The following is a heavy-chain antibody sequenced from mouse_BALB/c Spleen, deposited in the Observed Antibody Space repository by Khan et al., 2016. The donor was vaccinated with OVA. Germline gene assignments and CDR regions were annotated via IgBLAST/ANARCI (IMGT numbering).Heavy chain of an antibody. V-gene: IGHV1-18*01. CDR1: GYTFTDYN. J-gene: IGHJ3*01. Sequence: VRLQQSGPELMKPGASVKIPCKASGYTFTDYNLDWVKQSHGKSLEWIGDINPNNGGTIYNQKFKGKATLAVDKSSSTAYMELRSLTSEDTAVYYCARGGYGAFAYWGHGTLVIVSA. D-gene: IGHD1-2*01. CDR3: ARGGYGAFAY. CDR2: INPNNGGT.